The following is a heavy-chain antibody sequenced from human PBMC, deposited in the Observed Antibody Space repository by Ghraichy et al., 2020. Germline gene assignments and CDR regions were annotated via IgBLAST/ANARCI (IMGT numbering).Heavy chain of an antibody. CDR3: ARGTKKTYIVVVTAIPYWFDP. D-gene: IGHD2-21*02. J-gene: IGHJ5*02. V-gene: IGHV1-8*01. CDR2: MNPNSGNT. CDR1: GYTFTSYD. Sequence: ASVKVSCKASGYTFTSYDINWVRQATGQGLEWMGWMNPNSGNTGYAQKFQGRVTMTRNTSISTAYMELSSLRSEDTAVYYCARGTKKTYIVVVTAIPYWFDPWGQGTLVTVSS.